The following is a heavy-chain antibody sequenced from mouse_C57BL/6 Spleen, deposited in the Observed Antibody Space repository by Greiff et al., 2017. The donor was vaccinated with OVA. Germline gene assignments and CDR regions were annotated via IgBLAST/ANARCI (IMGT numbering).Heavy chain of an antibody. CDR2: IYPSDSET. CDR3: ARSAGDGYCDY. V-gene: IGHV1-61*01. Sequence: QVQLQQPGAELVRPGSSVKLSCKASGYTFTSYWMDWVKQRPGQGLEWIGNIYPSDSETHYNQKFKDKATLTVDKSSSTAYMQLSSLTSEDSAVYYCARSAGDGYCDYWGQGTTLTVSS. CDR1: GYTFTSYW. D-gene: IGHD2-3*01. J-gene: IGHJ2*01.